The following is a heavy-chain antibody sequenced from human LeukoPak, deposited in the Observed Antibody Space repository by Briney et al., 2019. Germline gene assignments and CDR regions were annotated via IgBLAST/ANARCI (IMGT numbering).Heavy chain of an antibody. D-gene: IGHD2-2*01. CDR1: GGSISSYY. V-gene: IGHV4-59*01. CDR3: ARGWGDIVVVPTNYYYYVDV. J-gene: IGHJ6*03. Sequence: SETLSLTCTVSGGSISSYYWSWIRQPPGKGLEWIGYIYYSGSTNYNPSLKSRVTISVDTSKNQFSLKLSSVTAADTAVYYCARGWGDIVVVPTNYYYYVDVWGKGTTVTISS. CDR2: IYYSGST.